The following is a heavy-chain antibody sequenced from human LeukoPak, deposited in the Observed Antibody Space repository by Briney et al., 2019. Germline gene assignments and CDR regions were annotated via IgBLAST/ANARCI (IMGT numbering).Heavy chain of an antibody. D-gene: IGHD4-11*01. CDR1: GYTFTSYY. CDR3: ARAYSNVGLGFDY. V-gene: IGHV1-46*01. Sequence: GASVKVSCKASGYTFTSYYMHWVRQAPGQGLEWMAIINPSGGSTSYAQKFQGRVTITTDESTSTAYMELSSLRSEDTAVYYCARAYSNVGLGFDYWGQGTLVTVSS. CDR2: INPSGGST. J-gene: IGHJ4*02.